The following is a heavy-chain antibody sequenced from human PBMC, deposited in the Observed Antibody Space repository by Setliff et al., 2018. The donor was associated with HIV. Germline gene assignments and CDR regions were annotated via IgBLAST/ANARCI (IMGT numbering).Heavy chain of an antibody. CDR1: GGSIRSSSYY. Sequence: SETLSLTCNVSGGSIRSSSYYWGWIRQPPGKGLEWIGSIYYRGNTYYNPSLKSRVTISVDTSKNQFSLKLTSVTAADTAVYYCARHYGAVKSVVTVVAKYFPHWGQGTLVTVPS. V-gene: IGHV4-39*01. J-gene: IGHJ1*01. CDR3: ARHYGAVKSVVTVVAKYFPH. D-gene: IGHD2-21*02. CDR2: IYYRGNT.